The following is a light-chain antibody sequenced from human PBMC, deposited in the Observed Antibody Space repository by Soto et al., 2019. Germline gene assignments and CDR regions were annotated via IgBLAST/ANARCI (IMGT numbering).Light chain of an antibody. CDR2: EGS. V-gene: IGLV2-23*01. J-gene: IGLJ1*01. CDR1: SSDVGSYNL. Sequence: QSVLTQPASVSGSPGQSITISCTGTSSDVGSYNLVSWYQQHPGKAPKLMIYEGSKRPSGVSYRFSGSKSGNTASLTISGLQAEDEADYYCCSYAGSSTDVFGTGTKVTVL. CDR3: CSYAGSSTDV.